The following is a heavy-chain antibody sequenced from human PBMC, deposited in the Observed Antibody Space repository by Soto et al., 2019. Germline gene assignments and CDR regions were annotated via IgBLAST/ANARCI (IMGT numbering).Heavy chain of an antibody. D-gene: IGHD3-16*01. CDR1: GFTVSSNY. Sequence: EVQLVESGGGLVQPGGSLRLSCAASGFTVSSNYMSWVRQAPGKGLEWVSVIYSGGSTYYADSVKGRFTISRHNSKHSLYLQMNSVRDEDTAVYHCARVGMGEYVGGSYVLDYWGQGTLVTVSS. CDR2: IYSGGST. CDR3: ARVGMGEYVGGSYVLDY. J-gene: IGHJ4*02. V-gene: IGHV3-53*04.